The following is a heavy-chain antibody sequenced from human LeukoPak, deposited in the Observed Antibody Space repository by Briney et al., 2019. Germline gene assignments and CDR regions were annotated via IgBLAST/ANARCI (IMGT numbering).Heavy chain of an antibody. Sequence: PGGSLRLSCAAPGFAFSNYGINWVRQAPGKGLEWVSGITGSGVTTYYADSVKGRFTISRDNSKTTLYLQMNSLRAEDTAVYYCAKDSETYYFGSGRPGLCYYSYYMDVWGKGPRSPSP. V-gene: IGHV3-23*01. D-gene: IGHD3-10*01. CDR2: ITGSGVTT. J-gene: IGHJ6*03. CDR3: AKDSETYYFGSGRPGLCYYSYYMDV. CDR1: GFAFSNYG.